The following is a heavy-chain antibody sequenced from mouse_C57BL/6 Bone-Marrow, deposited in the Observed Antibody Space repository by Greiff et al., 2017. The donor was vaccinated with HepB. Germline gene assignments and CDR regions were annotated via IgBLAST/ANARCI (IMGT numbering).Heavy chain of an antibody. V-gene: IGHV8-12*01. J-gene: IGHJ3*01. CDR1: GFSLSTSGMG. CDR2: IYWDDDK. Sequence: QVTLKESGPGILQSSQTLSLTCSFSGFSLSTSGMGVSWIRQPSGKGLEWLAHIYWDDDKRYNPSLKSRLTISKDTSRNQVFLKITSVDTADTATYYCARAHPWFAYWGQGTLVTVSA. CDR3: ARAHPWFAY.